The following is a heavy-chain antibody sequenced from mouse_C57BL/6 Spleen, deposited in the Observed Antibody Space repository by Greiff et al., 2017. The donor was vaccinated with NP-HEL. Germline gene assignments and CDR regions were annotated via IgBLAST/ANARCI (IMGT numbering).Heavy chain of an antibody. CDR1: GFTFSSYA. CDR2: ISSGGDYI. V-gene: IGHV5-9-1*02. Sequence: DVMLVESGEGLVKPGGSLKLSCAASGFTFSSYAMSWVRQTPEKRLEWVAYISSGGDYIYYADTVKGRFTISRDNARNTLYLQMSSLKSEDTAMYYCTRGTTVFDYWGQGTTLTVSS. D-gene: IGHD1-1*01. J-gene: IGHJ2*01. CDR3: TRGTTVFDY.